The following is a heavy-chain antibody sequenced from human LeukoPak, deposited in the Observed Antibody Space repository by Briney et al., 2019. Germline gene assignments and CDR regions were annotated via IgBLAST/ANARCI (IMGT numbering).Heavy chain of an antibody. V-gene: IGHV1-18*01. CDR3: ARIPPIVGVTTAEPDY. J-gene: IGHJ4*02. D-gene: IGHD1-26*01. Sequence: GASVKVSCKASGYTFTSYGISWVRQAPGQGLEWMGWISAYNGNTNYAQKLQGRVTMTTDTSTSTAYMELRSLRSDDTAVYYCARIPPIVGVTTAEPDYWGQGTLVTVSS. CDR1: GYTFTSYG. CDR2: ISAYNGNT.